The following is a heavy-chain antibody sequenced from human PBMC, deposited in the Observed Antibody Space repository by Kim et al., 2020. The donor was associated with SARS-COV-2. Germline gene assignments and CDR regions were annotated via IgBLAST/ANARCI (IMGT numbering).Heavy chain of an antibody. CDR1: GGSFSGYY. J-gene: IGHJ5*02. V-gene: IGHV4-34*01. Sequence: SETLSLTCAVYGGSFSGYYWSWIRQPPGKGLEWIGEINHSGSTNYNPSLKSRVTISVDTSKNQFSLKLSSVTAADTAVYYCARRPTSVAATYNWFDPWGQGTLVTVSS. D-gene: IGHD2-15*01. CDR2: INHSGST. CDR3: ARRPTSVAATYNWFDP.